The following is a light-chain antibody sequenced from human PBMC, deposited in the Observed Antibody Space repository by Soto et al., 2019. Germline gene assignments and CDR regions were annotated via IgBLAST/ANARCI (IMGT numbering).Light chain of an antibody. Sequence: DLQMNQSPSSLSASVGDRVTITCRASQSISSYLHWYQQKPGKAPKLLIYAASSLQSGVPSRFSGSGSGTDFTLTISSLQPEDFATYYCQQSYSTPPYTFGQGTKLEIK. CDR2: AAS. CDR3: QQSYSTPPYT. J-gene: IGKJ2*01. CDR1: QSISSY. V-gene: IGKV1-39*01.